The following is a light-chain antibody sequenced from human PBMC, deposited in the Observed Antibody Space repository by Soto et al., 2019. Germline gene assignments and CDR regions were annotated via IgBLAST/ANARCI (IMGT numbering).Light chain of an antibody. CDR3: CSYAGSYTSYV. Sequence: QSALTQPRSVSGSPGQSVTISCSGTINDVGGYNSVSWFQHHPVSAPKLMVHSVTQRPSGVPDRFSGSKSGNTASLTISGLQAEDEADYYCCSYAGSYTSYVFGTGTKLTVL. CDR2: SVT. V-gene: IGLV2-11*01. CDR1: INDVGGYNS. J-gene: IGLJ1*01.